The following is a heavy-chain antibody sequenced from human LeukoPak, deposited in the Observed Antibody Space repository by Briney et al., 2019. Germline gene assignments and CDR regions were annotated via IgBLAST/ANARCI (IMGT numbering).Heavy chain of an antibody. CDR1: GGFVTSYY. CDR2: MSYSGRG. Sequence: SETLSLTCSVSGGFVTSYYWRWIRQTPGNELEWIGYMSYSGRGNYNPSLQSRVIISVDASKNQICLKVNSVTAADTAVYYCARDFLLATQVTTSGAFDIWGQGTMVTVSP. V-gene: IGHV4-59*02. CDR3: ARDFLLATQVTTSGAFDI. J-gene: IGHJ3*02. D-gene: IGHD2-21*02.